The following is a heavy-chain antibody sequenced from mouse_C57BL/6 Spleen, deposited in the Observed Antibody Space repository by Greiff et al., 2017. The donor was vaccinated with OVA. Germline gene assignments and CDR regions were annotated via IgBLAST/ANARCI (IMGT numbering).Heavy chain of an antibody. Sequence: VQLQQPGAELVKPGASVKMSCKASGYTFTSYWITWVKQRPGQGLEWIGDIYPGSGSTNYNEKFKSKATLTVDTSSSTAYMQLSSLTSEDSAVDYCARTGNTMVTTDYWGQGTTLTVSS. CDR1: GYTFTSYW. CDR2: IYPGSGST. V-gene: IGHV1-55*01. CDR3: ARTGNTMVTTDY. D-gene: IGHD2-2*01. J-gene: IGHJ2*01.